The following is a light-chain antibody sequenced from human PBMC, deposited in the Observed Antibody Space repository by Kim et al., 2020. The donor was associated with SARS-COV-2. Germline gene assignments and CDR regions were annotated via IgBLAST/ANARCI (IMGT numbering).Light chain of an antibody. CDR1: QSVSSN. V-gene: IGKV3-15*01. CDR3: QQYNNWPPLT. Sequence: SPGARATLSCSASQSVSSNFAWYQQKPGQAPRLLIYGASTRATGIPARFSGSGSGTEFTLTITSLQSEDFAVYYCQQYNNWPPLTFGGGTKVDIK. CDR2: GAS. J-gene: IGKJ4*01.